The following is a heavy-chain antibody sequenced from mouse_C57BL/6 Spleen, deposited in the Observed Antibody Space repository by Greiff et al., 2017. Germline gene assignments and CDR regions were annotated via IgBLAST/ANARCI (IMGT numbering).Heavy chain of an antibody. D-gene: IGHD1-1*01. CDR1: GFTFSSYA. CDR2: ISSGGDYI. J-gene: IGHJ1*03. V-gene: IGHV5-9-1*02. CDR3: TRERVYYYGSRYFDV. Sequence: DVQLVESGEGLVKPGGSLKLSCAASGFTFSSYAMSWVRQTPEKRLEGVAYISSGGDYIYYADTVKGRFTISRDNARNTLYLQRSSLKSEDTAMYYCTRERVYYYGSRYFDVWGTGTTVTVSS.